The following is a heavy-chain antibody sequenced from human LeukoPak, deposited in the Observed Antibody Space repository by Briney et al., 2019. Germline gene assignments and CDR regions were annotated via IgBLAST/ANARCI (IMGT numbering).Heavy chain of an antibody. CDR3: ARLHFFGYSGYAFDY. CDR2: IYHSGST. Sequence: SETLSLTCTVSGGSISTTNYDWGWIRQPPGKGLEGIGSIYHSGSTYYNPCLKSRITRLVYTAKNQFALRLSSVTAADTAVYYCARLHFFGYSGYAFDYWGQGTLVTVSS. J-gene: IGHJ4*02. V-gene: IGHV4-39*06. D-gene: IGHD5-12*01. CDR1: GGSISTTNYD.